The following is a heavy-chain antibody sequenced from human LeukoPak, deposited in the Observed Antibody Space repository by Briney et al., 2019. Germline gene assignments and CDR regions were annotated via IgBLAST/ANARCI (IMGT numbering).Heavy chain of an antibody. J-gene: IGHJ4*02. D-gene: IGHD6-13*01. Sequence: GRPLRLSCAASGFTFSSYGMHWVRQAPGKGLEWVANIKQDGSEKYYVDSVKGRFTISRDNAKNSLYLQMNSLRAEDTAVYYCARGTIAAAGYYYFDYWGQGTQVTVSS. CDR1: GFTFSSYG. CDR3: ARGTIAAAGYYYFDY. CDR2: IKQDGSEK. V-gene: IGHV3-7*04.